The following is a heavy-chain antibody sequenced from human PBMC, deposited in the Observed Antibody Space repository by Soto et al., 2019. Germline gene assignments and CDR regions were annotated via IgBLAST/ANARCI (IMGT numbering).Heavy chain of an antibody. CDR1: GYTFTNYA. J-gene: IGHJ4*02. Sequence: ASVKVSCKASGYTFTNYAIHWVRQAPGQRLEWMGWISAYNGNTNYAQKLQGRVTMTTDTSTSTAYMELRSLRAEDTAVYNCVRTGWNPPDYWGQGTLVTVSS. V-gene: IGHV1-18*01. CDR2: ISAYNGNT. CDR3: VRTGWNPPDY. D-gene: IGHD1-1*01.